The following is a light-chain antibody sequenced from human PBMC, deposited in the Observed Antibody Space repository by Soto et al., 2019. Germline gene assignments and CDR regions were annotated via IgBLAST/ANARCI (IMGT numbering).Light chain of an antibody. CDR3: AAWDDSLNDVV. Sequence: QSVLTQSPSASGTPGQRVTISCSGSSSNIGSNTVNWYQQLPGTAPKLLIYSNNQRPSGVPDRFSGSKSGTSASLAISGLQSEDEADYYCAAWDDSLNDVVFGGGNKVNVL. CDR2: SNN. V-gene: IGLV1-44*01. CDR1: SSNIGSNT. J-gene: IGLJ2*01.